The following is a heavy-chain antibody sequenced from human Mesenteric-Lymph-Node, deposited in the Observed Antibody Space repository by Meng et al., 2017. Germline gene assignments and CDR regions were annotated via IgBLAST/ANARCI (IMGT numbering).Heavy chain of an antibody. V-gene: IGHV3-15*01. CDR3: TPEHNYYDSSGYSLVWSPTYYFDY. CDR1: GFTFSNAW. J-gene: IGHJ4*02. CDR2: IKSKTDGGTT. D-gene: IGHD3-22*01. Sequence: GESLKISCAASGFTFSNAWMSWVRQAPGKGLEWVGRIKSKTDGGTTDYAAPVKGRFTISRDDSKNTLYLQMNRLKTEDTAVYYCTPEHNYYDSSGYSLVWSPTYYFDYWGQGTLVTVSS.